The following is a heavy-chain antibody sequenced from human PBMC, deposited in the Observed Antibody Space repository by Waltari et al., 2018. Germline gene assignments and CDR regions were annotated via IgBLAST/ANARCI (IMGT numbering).Heavy chain of an antibody. J-gene: IGHJ4*02. CDR2: ISNDGSNK. CDR3: ARGPELENFDY. CDR1: GFTFSSYA. V-gene: IGHV3-30*01. Sequence: QVQLVESGGGVVQPGRSLRLSCAASGFTFSSYAMHWVRQAPGKGLEWVAVISNDGSNKYYADSGKGRFTISRDNSKNTLYLQMNSLRAEDTAVYYCARGPELENFDYWGQGTLVTVSS. D-gene: IGHD3-10*01.